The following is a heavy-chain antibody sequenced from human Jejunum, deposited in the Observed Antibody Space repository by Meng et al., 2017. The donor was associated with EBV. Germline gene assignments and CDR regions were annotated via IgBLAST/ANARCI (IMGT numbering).Heavy chain of an antibody. CDR3: ARDYSDSSRQGY. V-gene: IGHV1-2*06. D-gene: IGHD3-22*01. J-gene: IGHJ4*02. CDR2: INPNSGGT. Sequence: QVSLVQSGAEVKQPGDSVRVSCKASGYTFTGYFIHWVRQAPGQGLEWMGRINPNSGGTSYTQKFQGRVTMTRDTSITTAYMELSRLGSDDTAVYYCARDYSDSSRQGYWGQGTLVTVSS. CDR1: GYTFTGYF.